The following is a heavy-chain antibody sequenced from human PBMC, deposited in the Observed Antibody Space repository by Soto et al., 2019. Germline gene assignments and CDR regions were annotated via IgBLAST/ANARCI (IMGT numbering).Heavy chain of an antibody. V-gene: IGHV4-39*01. D-gene: IGHD6-13*01. Sequence: SETLSLTCTVSGGSISSSSYYWGWIRQPPGKGLEWIGSIYYSGSTYYNPSLKSRVTISVDTSKNQFSLKLSSVTAADTAVYYCARLGRSIAAAGTLDYYYGMDVWGQGTTVTVSS. CDR3: ARLGRSIAAAGTLDYYYGMDV. CDR1: GGSISSSSYY. J-gene: IGHJ6*02. CDR2: IYYSGST.